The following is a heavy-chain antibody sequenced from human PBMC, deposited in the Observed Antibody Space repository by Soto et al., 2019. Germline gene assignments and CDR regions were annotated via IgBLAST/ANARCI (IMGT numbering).Heavy chain of an antibody. V-gene: IGHV3-33*01. Sequence: QVQLVESGGGVVQPGRSLRLSCAASGFTFSSYGMHWVRQAPGKGLEWVAVIWYDGSNKYYADSVKGRFTISRDNSKNKXXLQMNSLRAEDTAVYYCARTYYDILTGRRYWYFDLWGRGTLVTVSS. CDR3: ARTYYDILTGRRYWYFDL. CDR1: GFTFSSYG. D-gene: IGHD3-9*01. CDR2: IWYDGSNK. J-gene: IGHJ2*01.